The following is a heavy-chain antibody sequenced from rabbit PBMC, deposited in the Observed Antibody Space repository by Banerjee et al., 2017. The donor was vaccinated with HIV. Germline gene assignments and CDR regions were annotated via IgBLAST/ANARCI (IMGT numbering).Heavy chain of an antibody. CDR2: IDPVFGSI. CDR3: ARDSGGVPDFTL. Sequence: QLVESGGGLVTLGGSLKLSCKASGIDFSSYGISWVRQAPGKGLEWIGYIDPVFGSIHYASWVNGRFTISDHNAQNTLYLQLNSLTAADTATYFCARDSGGVPDFTLWGPGTLVTDS. D-gene: IGHD1-1*01. CDR1: GIDFSSYG. J-gene: IGHJ4*01. V-gene: IGHV1S7*01.